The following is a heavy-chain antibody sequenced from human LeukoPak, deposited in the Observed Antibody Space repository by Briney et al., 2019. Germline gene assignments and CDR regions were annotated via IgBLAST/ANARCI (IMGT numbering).Heavy chain of an antibody. CDR2: ISWNSGSI. V-gene: IGHV3-9*01. CDR1: GFTFDDYA. J-gene: IGHJ5*02. CDR3: AKGSGEWLATTWFDP. D-gene: IGHD6-19*01. Sequence: PGGSLRLSCAASGFTFDDYAMHWVRQAPGKGLEWVSGISWNSGSIGYADSVRGRFTISRDNAKNSLYLQMNSLRAEDTALYYCAKGSGEWLATTWFDPWGQGTLVTVSS.